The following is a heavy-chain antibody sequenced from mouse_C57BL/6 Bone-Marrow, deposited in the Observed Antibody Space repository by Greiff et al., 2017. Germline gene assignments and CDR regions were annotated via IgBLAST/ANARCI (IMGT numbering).Heavy chain of an antibody. D-gene: IGHD3-2*02. CDR3: ARGGYGDFDY. V-gene: IGHV5-17*01. CDR1: GFTFSDYG. Sequence: EVKLVESGGGLVKPGGSLKLSCAASGFTFSDYGMHWVRQAPEKGLEWVAYISSGSSTIYYADTVKGRFTISRDNAKNTLFLQMTRLRSEDTAMYYCARGGYGDFDYWGQGTTLTVSS. J-gene: IGHJ2*01. CDR2: ISSGSSTI.